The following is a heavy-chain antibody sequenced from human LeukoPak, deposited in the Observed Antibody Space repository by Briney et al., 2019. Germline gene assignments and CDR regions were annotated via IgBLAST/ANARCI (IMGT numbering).Heavy chain of an antibody. D-gene: IGHD3-10*01. CDR3: VRYDSGGYSWFAP. Sequence: SETLSLTCSVSSGSIKSYYWGWIRQSPGKGLEWIGYIYHTGLANYNPSLKSRVSMSVDTSRNQFSPNLRSMTAADTAMYYCVRYDSGGYSWFAPWGQGILVTVSS. CDR1: SGSIKSYY. J-gene: IGHJ5*02. V-gene: IGHV4-59*08. CDR2: IYHTGLA.